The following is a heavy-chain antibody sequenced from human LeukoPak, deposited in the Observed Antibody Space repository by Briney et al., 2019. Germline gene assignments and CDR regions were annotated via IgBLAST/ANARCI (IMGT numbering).Heavy chain of an antibody. Sequence: PGGSLRLSCAASGFTFSSYGMHWVRQAPGKGLEWVAVISYDGSNKYYADSVKGRFTISRDNSKNTLYLQMNSLRAEDTAVYYCAKDRHRWSAFDYWGQGTLVTVSS. CDR1: GFTFSSYG. D-gene: IGHD2-8*01. CDR2: ISYDGSNK. V-gene: IGHV3-30*18. J-gene: IGHJ4*02. CDR3: AKDRHRWSAFDY.